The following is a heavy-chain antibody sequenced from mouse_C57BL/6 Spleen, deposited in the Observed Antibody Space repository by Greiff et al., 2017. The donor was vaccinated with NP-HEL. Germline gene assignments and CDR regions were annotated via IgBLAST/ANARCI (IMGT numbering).Heavy chain of an antibody. CDR1: GYTFTDYE. D-gene: IGHD6-1*01. CDR3: TREAAQRAYFDY. Sequence: VQVVESGAELVRPGASVTLSCKASGYTFTDYEMHWVKQTPVHGLEWIGAIDPETGGTAYNQKFKGKAILTADKSSSTAYMELRSLTSEDSAVYYCTREAAQRAYFDYWGQGTTLTVSS. CDR2: IDPETGGT. V-gene: IGHV1-15*01. J-gene: IGHJ2*01.